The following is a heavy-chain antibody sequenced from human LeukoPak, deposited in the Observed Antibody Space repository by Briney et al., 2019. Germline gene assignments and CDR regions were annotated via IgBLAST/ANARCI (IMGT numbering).Heavy chain of an antibody. J-gene: IGHJ5*02. V-gene: IGHV3-48*01. D-gene: IGHD1-20*01. CDR2: ISSGVTTQ. CDR1: GFTFNSYS. CDR3: ARFNLGWFDP. Sequence: GGSLRLSCAASGFTFNSYSMNWVRQAPGKGLGWISYISSGVTTQYYADSVKGRFTISRDDAKNSLYLQMNSLRAEDTAVYYCARFNLGWFDPWGQGTLVTVSS.